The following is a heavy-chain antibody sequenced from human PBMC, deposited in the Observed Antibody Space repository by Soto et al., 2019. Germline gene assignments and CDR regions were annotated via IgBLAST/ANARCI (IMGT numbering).Heavy chain of an antibody. Sequence: QVQLVESGGGEVQPGRSLTISCAASGFTFSTYGMHWVRQTPGKGLEWVAVISYDGTNKLYSDSVKGRFTISRDNFKNPLTLQMNSLRADDTAVYSCAKDLQSYGDYDYYCYGMDVWGLGTRVTVSS. CDR2: ISYDGTNK. CDR3: AKDLQSYGDYDYYCYGMDV. D-gene: IGHD4-17*01. CDR1: GFTFSTYG. J-gene: IGHJ6*02. V-gene: IGHV3-30*18.